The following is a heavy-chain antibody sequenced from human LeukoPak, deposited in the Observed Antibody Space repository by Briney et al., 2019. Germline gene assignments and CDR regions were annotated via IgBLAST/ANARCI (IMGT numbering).Heavy chain of an antibody. CDR2: ISGSGGST. CDR1: GFTFSSYA. V-gene: IGHV3-23*01. CDR3: AKDRSHPVLLWFGELSFADY. Sequence: GGSLRLSCAVSGFTFSSYAMSWVRQAPGKGLEWVSGISGSGGSTCYADSVKGRFTISRDNSKNTLYLQMNSLRAEDTAVYYCAKDRSHPVLLWFGELSFADYWGQGNLVTVSS. J-gene: IGHJ4*02. D-gene: IGHD3-10*01.